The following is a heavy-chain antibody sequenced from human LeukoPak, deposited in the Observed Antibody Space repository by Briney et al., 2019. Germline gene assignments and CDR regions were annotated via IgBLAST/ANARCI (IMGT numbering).Heavy chain of an antibody. D-gene: IGHD6-6*01. CDR1: GYTLTELS. J-gene: IGHJ5*02. CDR3: ATVKYSSSSDGYNWFDP. V-gene: IGHV1-24*01. Sequence: GASVKVSCKVSGYTLTELSMHWVRQAPGKGLEWMGGFDPEDGETIYAQKFQGRVTMTKDTSTDTAYMELSSLRSEDTAVYYCATVKYSSSSDGYNWFDPWGQGTLVTVSS. CDR2: FDPEDGET.